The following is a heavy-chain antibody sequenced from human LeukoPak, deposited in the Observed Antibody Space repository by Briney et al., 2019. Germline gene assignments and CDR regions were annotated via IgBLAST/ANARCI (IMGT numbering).Heavy chain of an antibody. Sequence: ASVKVSCKSSGCTLTSSFIHWVGQAPGHGVEGMGIINPSGVSTCCAQKFQGRVTMTSDTCRRTVNVALSSLRSEDTAVYYCALVCSGGRCYSVYYYGMVVWGHGTTVTVSS. V-gene: IGHV1-46*03. J-gene: IGHJ6*02. CDR2: INPSGVST. CDR1: GCTLTSSF. CDR3: ALVCSGGRCYSVYYYGMVV. D-gene: IGHD2-15*01.